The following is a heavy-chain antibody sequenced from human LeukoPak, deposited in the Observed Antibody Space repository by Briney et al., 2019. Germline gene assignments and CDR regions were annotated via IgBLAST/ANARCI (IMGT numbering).Heavy chain of an antibody. D-gene: IGHD6-13*01. CDR3: ARAGGRIAAAGTKYLVGY. CDR1: GGSISSYY. CDR2: IYYSGST. Sequence: SETLSLTCTVSGGSISSYYWSWIRQPPGKGLEWIGYIYYSGSTNYNPSLKSRVTISVDTSKNQFSLKLSSVTAADTAVYYCARAGGRIAAAGTKYLVGYWGQGTLVTVSS. V-gene: IGHV4-59*12. J-gene: IGHJ4*02.